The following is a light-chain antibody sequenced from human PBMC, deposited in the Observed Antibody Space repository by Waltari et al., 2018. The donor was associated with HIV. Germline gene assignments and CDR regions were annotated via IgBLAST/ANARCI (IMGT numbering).Light chain of an antibody. CDR1: SSHIGSNY. CDR3: AAWDDNLSGWV. J-gene: IGLJ3*02. V-gene: IGLV1-47*01. Sequence: QSVLTQPPSASGTPGQRVTISCSGSSSHIGSNYVYWYQQLPGTAPKLLIYRNNQRPSGVPDRFSGFKSGTTTSLAISGLRSEDEADYYCAAWDDNLSGWVFGGGSKLTIL. CDR2: RNN.